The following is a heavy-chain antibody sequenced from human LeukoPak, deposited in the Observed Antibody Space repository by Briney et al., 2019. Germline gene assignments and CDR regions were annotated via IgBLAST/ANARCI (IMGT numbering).Heavy chain of an antibody. V-gene: IGHV4-4*07. CDR2: IYSSGST. J-gene: IGHJ4*02. CDR3: ARESPNGDWNN. Sequence: SETLSLTCTVSGGSVNNYYWSWIRQPAGKGLEWIGRIYSSGSTNYNSSLKSRVTMSVDTSKNQFSLKLRSVTAADTAVYYCARESPNGDWNNWGQGTLVTVSS. D-gene: IGHD1/OR15-1a*01. CDR1: GGSVNNYY.